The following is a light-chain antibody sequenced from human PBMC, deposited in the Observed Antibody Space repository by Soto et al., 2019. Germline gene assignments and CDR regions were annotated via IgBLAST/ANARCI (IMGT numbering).Light chain of an antibody. CDR3: QQRSNWPP. CDR2: DAS. V-gene: IGKV3-11*01. CDR1: QSVSSY. Sequence: EIVLTQSPATLSLSPGERATLSCRASQSVSSYLAWYQQKPGQAPRLLIYDASNRATGIPARFSGSGSGTDFTLTISSLEPEDFAVYYCQQRSNWPPFGQGTRLEIQ. J-gene: IGKJ5*01.